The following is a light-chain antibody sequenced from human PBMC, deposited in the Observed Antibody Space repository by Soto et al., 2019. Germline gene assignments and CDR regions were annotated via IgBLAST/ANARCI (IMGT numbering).Light chain of an antibody. CDR3: SYHGDDTTGV. J-gene: IGLJ2*01. Sequence: QSALTQPASVSGSPGQSVTISCTGTSTDVGANNYVSWYQQHPGRAPKVMIYDVTNRPSGVSSRFSGSKSGNTASLTISGLQADDDADYYCSYHGDDTTGVFGGGTKLTVL. CDR2: DVT. CDR1: STDVGANNY. V-gene: IGLV2-14*01.